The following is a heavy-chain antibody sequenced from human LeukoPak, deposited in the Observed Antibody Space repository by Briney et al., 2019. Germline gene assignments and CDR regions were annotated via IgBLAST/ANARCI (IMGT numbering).Heavy chain of an antibody. V-gene: IGHV4-34*01. CDR1: GGSFSGYY. CDR3: AGEFCSGGICSPNDPFDS. D-gene: IGHD2-15*01. J-gene: IGHJ5*01. CDR2: INHSGST. Sequence: SETLSLTCAVYGGSFSGYYWSWIRQPPGKGLEWIGEINHSGSTNYNPSLKSRVTISVDTSKNQVSLQLNSVTPDDTAVYYCAGEFCSGGICSPNDPFDSWGQGTLVTVSS.